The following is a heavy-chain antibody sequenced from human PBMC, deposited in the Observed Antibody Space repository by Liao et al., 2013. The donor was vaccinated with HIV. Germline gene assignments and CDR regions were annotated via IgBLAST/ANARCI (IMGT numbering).Heavy chain of an antibody. CDR1: GGSISSSSYY. CDR3: ASGYCGGDCYWGPSYYFDY. V-gene: IGHV4-39*07. D-gene: IGHD2-21*01. Sequence: QLQLQESGPGLVKPSETLSLTCTVSGGSISSSSYYWGWIRQPPGKGLEWIGSIYYSGSTYYNPSLKSRVTISVDTSKNQFSLKLSSVTAADTAVYYCASGYCGGDCYWGPSYYFDYWGQGTLVTVSS. J-gene: IGHJ4*02. CDR2: IYYSGST.